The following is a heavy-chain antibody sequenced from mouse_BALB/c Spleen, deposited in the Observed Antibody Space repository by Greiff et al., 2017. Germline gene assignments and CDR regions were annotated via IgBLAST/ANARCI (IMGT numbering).Heavy chain of an antibody. V-gene: IGHV5-9-4*01. CDR3: ATTATYAMDY. Sequence: EVKLMESGGGLVKPGGSLKLSCAASGFTFSSYAMSWVRQSPEKRLEWVAEISSGGSYTYYPDTVTGRFTISRDNAKNTLYLEMSSLRSEDTAMYYCATTATYAMDYWGQGTSVTVSS. D-gene: IGHD1-2*01. CDR1: GFTFSSYA. J-gene: IGHJ4*01. CDR2: ISSGGSYT.